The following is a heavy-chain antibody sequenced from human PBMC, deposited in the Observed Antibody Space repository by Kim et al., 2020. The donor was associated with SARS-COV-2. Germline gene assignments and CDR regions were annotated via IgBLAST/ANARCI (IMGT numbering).Heavy chain of an antibody. CDR3: VRPEVDRSDFSGRF. CDR1: GFRFNTYG. Sequence: GGSLRLSCVGSGFRFNTYGLNWVRQSPGKGLEWVAVVTASGDGADYANSVKGRFTVSRDNAKNTLYLQMDSLGVEDTAVYYCVRPEVDRSDFSGRFWGQGTLVTVSS. D-gene: IGHD2-15*01. CDR2: VTASGDGA. V-gene: IGHV3-23*01. J-gene: IGHJ4*02.